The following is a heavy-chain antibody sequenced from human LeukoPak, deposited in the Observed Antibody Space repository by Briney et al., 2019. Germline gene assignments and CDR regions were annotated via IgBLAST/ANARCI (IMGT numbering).Heavy chain of an antibody. CDR3: ARDRRIQLKQGFDY. V-gene: IGHV4-4*07. CDR2: IYTSGST. J-gene: IGHJ4*02. D-gene: IGHD5-18*01. CDR1: GGSISSYY. Sequence: PSETLSLTCTVSGGSISSYYWSWIRQPAGKGLEWIGRIYTSGSTNYNPSLKSRVTMSVDTSKSQFSLKLSSVTAADTAVYYCARDRRIQLKQGFDYWGQGTLVTVSS.